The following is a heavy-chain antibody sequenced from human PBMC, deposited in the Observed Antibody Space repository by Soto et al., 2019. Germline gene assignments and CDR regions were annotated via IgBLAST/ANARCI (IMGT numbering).Heavy chain of an antibody. CDR2: IYAGGKI. J-gene: IGHJ4*02. V-gene: IGHV3-53*02. CDR1: GFTVSTNY. Sequence: EVQLVETGGGLIQPGGSLRLSCAASGFTVSTNYMAWIRQAPGKGLEWVSVIYAGGKIYYADSVKGRLTIPRDNSKNTLYIQMNRLRAEDTAIYYCARGGEGENSEPFDYWGQGTLVTVSS. D-gene: IGHD3-10*01. CDR3: ARGGEGENSEPFDY.